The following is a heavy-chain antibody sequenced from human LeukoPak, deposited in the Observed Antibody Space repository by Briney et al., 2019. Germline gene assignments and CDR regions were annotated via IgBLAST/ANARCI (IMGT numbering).Heavy chain of an antibody. CDR3: ARDHPLRWEPQG. J-gene: IGHJ4*02. Sequence: GASVKVSCKASEYTFTGYYMHWVRKAPGQGLEWMGWINPNSGDTNYAQKFKGRVTMTRDTSISTAYMELSRLRSDDTAVYYCARDHPLRWEPQGWGQGTLVTVSS. CDR2: INPNSGDT. D-gene: IGHD1-26*01. V-gene: IGHV1-2*02. CDR1: EYTFTGYY.